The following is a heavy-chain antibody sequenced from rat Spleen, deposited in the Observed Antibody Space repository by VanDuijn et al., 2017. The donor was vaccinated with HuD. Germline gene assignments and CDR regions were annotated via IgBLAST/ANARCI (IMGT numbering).Heavy chain of an antibody. CDR3: ARQNWPYYFDY. CDR2: IIFDGSST. V-gene: IGHV5-17*01. D-gene: IGHD5-1*01. CDR1: GFTFSDYA. Sequence: EVQLVESGGGLVQPGRSLKLSCAASGFTFSDYAMAWVRQAPKKGLEWVAIIIFDGSSTYYRDSVKGRFTISRDNTKSTLYLQMDSLGSEDTATYYCARQNWPYYFDYWGQGVMVTVSS. J-gene: IGHJ2*01.